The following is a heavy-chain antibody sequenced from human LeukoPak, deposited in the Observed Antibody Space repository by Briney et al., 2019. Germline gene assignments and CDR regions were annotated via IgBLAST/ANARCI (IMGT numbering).Heavy chain of an antibody. CDR2: IAGGDDR. CDR3: ARDRISFGIASSSWSHDAFDIWGHDI. V-gene: IGHV3-23*01. CDR1: GFIFSPYA. J-gene: IGHJ3*02. D-gene: IGHD6-13*01. Sequence: GGSLRLSCAASGFIFSPYAMSWVRQAPGKGLEWVAGIAGGDDRFYADSVKGRFSISRDNSKNTVDLQMNSLRAEDTAIYYCARDRISFGIASSSWSHDAFDIWGHDIWGQGTMVTVSS.